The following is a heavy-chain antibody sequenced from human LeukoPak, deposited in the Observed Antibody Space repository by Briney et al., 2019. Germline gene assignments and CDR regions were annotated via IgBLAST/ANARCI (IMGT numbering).Heavy chain of an antibody. CDR1: GYTFSNHG. CDR3: ARDEWQQLVLIEY. D-gene: IGHD6-13*01. CDR2: ISGYNGNT. J-gene: IGHJ4*02. Sequence: GASVNVSCKASGYTFSNHGISWVRQAPGQGLEWMGWISGYNGNTNYAQNFQGRVTMTTDTSTSTAYMELRSLRHDDTAIYYCARDEWQQLVLIEYWGQGTLVTVSS. V-gene: IGHV1-18*01.